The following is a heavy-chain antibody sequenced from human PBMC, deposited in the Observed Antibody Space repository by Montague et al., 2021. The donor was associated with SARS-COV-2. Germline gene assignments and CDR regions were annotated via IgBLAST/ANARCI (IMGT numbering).Heavy chain of an antibody. D-gene: IGHD3-9*01. CDR2: VSYNKGT. Sequence: SETLSLTCTVSGVSVADYYWSWIRQPPGKGMEWVGVVSYNKGTTFNPSPNSRVAITTDTFKNQFSLRLTSVTAADTAFSYCVGHPRYDGLNGALDFWGQGALVTVSS. CDR3: VGHPRYDGLNGALDF. J-gene: IGHJ4*02. CDR1: GVSVADYY. V-gene: IGHV4-59*08.